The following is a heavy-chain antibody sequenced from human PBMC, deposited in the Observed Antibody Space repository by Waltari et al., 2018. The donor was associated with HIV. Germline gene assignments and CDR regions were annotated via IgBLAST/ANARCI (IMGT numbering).Heavy chain of an antibody. V-gene: IGHV1-8*01. CDR1: GYPFSRYD. Sequence: QVSLVQSGAEVKKPGAAGKVSCKASGYPFSRYDINWVRQATGQGLEWMGWINLNSGNRGYAQKFQGRVTLTKDSTITTAFMELSDLRSDDTAIYYCVRVAGSIDYWGQGTLVTVSS. J-gene: IGHJ4*02. CDR2: INLNSGNR. CDR3: VRVAGSIDY.